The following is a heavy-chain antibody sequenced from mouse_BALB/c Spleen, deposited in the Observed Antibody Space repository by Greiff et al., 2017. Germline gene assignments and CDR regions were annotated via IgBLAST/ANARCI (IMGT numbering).Heavy chain of an antibody. CDR2: SGSGDGST. J-gene: IGHJ3*01. D-gene: IGHD1-1*01. V-gene: IGHV1-85*01. CDR1: GYTFTSYD. CDR3: ANYYYGSSYCWFAY. Sequence: VQLQQSGAELVKPGASVKLSCKASGYTFTSYDINWVRQRPEQGLEWIGWSGSGDGSTKYNEKFKGKATLTTYKSSSTAYMQLSRLTSEDSAVYFCANYYYGSSYCWFAYSVQLPLVTVS.